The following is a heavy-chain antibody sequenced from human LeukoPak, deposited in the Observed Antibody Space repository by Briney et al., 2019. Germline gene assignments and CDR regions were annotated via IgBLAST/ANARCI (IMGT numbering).Heavy chain of an antibody. CDR3: ARRLTQYDCFDP. Sequence: SQTLSLTCAISGDSVSINSVTWNWIRQSPSRGLEWLGRTYYRSTWYNDYAVSVRGRITVNPDTSKNQFSLHLDSVTPEDTAVYYCARRLTQYDCFDPWGQGILVTVSS. V-gene: IGHV6-1*01. D-gene: IGHD2-2*01. CDR1: GDSVSINSVT. J-gene: IGHJ5*02. CDR2: TYYRSTWYN.